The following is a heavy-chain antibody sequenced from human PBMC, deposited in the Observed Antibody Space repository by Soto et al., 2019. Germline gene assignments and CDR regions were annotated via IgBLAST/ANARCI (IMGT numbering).Heavy chain of an antibody. Sequence: TVSGGSISSSSYYWGWIRQPPGKGLEWIGSIYYSGSTYYNPSLKSRVTISVDTSKNQFSLKLSSVTAADTAVYYCARLWAYSRDPFDYWGQGTLVTVSS. CDR1: GGSISSSSYY. V-gene: IGHV4-39*01. J-gene: IGHJ4*02. CDR3: ARLWAYSRDPFDY. CDR2: IYYSGST. D-gene: IGHD4-4*01.